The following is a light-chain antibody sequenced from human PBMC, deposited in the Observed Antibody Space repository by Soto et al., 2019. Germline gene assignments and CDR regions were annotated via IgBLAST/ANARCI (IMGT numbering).Light chain of an antibody. CDR1: QSVSSTY. CDR2: GAS. CDR3: QQYNNWFWT. Sequence: EIVLTQSPGTLSLSPGERATLSCRASQSVSSTYLAWYQQKPGQAPRLLIYGASTRATGIPARFSGSGSGTEFTLTISSLQSEDFAVYYCQQYNNWFWTFGQGTKVDIK. V-gene: IGKV3-15*01. J-gene: IGKJ1*01.